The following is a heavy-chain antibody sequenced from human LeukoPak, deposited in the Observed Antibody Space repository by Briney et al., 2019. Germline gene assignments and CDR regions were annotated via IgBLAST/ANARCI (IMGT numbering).Heavy chain of an antibody. V-gene: IGHV4-30-2*02. CDR3: ASLLTLSSRWLEIDY. CDR1: GGSISSGGYS. Sequence: PSQTLSLTCAVSGGSISSGGYSWSWIRQPPGKGLEWIGEINHSGSTNYNPSLKSRVTISVDTSKNQFSLKLTSVTAADTAVYYCASLLTLSSRWLEIDYWGQGTLVTVSS. CDR2: INHSGST. D-gene: IGHD6-13*01. J-gene: IGHJ4*02.